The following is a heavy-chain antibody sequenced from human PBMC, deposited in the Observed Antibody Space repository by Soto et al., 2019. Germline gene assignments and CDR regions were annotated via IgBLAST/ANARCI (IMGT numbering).Heavy chain of an antibody. CDR1: GYTSTGYY. J-gene: IGHJ6*02. D-gene: IGHD6-19*01. Sequence: GASVKVSCKASGYTSTGYYMHWVRQAPGQGLEWMGWINPNSGGTNYAQKFQGWVTMTRDTSISTAYMELSRLRSDDTAVYYCARDTRKQWLVSYHYYYGMDVWGQGTTVTVSS. CDR2: INPNSGGT. V-gene: IGHV1-2*04. CDR3: ARDTRKQWLVSYHYYYGMDV.